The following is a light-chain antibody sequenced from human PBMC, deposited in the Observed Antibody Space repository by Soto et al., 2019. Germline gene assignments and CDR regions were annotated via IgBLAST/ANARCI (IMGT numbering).Light chain of an antibody. Sequence: QSALTQPASVSGSPGQSITIPCTGTSSDVGGYKYVSWYQQVPGKVPKLIIFEVHNRPSGISNRFSGSKSGNTASLTISGLQPEDEGDYYCCSKTSTNTLVFGGETKLTVL. CDR2: EVH. J-gene: IGLJ3*02. CDR1: SSDVGGYKY. CDR3: CSKTSTNTLV. V-gene: IGLV2-14*01.